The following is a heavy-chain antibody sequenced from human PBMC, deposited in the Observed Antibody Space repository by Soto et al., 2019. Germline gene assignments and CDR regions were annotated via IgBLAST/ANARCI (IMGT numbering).Heavy chain of an antibody. CDR3: AKDLLRYFVWSPFDY. CDR2: MSYDGSNT. Sequence: QVQLVESGGGVVQPGRSLRLSCAASGFTFSNYGMHWVRQAPGKGLEWVAVMSYDGSNTYYADSVKGLFTISRDNSQNTLYLQMSSLRAEDTAVYYCAKDLLRYFVWSPFDYWGQGTLVTVSS. J-gene: IGHJ4*02. D-gene: IGHD3-9*01. V-gene: IGHV3-30*18. CDR1: GFTFSNYG.